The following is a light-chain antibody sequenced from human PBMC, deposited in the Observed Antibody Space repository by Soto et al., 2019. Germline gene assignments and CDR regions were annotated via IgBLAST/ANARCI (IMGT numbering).Light chain of an antibody. CDR2: DAS. CDR3: QHRFNWPFT. Sequence: IVLTQSPSTLSLSPGESATLSFWASQSVSSLLAWYQQKPGQAPRLLIYDASNRATGIAARFSGSGSGTDFTLTISSLEPEDFAVYYCQHRFNWPFTSGPGTKVDIK. CDR1: QSVSSL. J-gene: IGKJ3*01. V-gene: IGKV3-11*01.